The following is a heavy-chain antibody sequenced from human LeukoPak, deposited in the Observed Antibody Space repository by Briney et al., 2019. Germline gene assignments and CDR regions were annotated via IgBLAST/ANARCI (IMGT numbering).Heavy chain of an antibody. D-gene: IGHD5-18*01. V-gene: IGHV6-1*01. CDR3: ARDLAGFGGYSYGMVDY. CDR2: TYYRSEWHN. CDR1: GDSVSSNSAA. Sequence: SQTLPLTCAISGDSVSSNSAAWNWIRQSPSRGLEWLGRTYYRSEWHNDYAVSVKSRIIISPDTSKNQFSLQLKSVTPEDTAVYYCARDLAGFGGYSYGMVDYWGQGTLVTVSS. J-gene: IGHJ4*02.